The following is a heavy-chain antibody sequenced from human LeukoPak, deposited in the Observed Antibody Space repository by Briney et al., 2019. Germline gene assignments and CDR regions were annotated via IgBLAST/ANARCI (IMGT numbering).Heavy chain of an antibody. V-gene: IGHV3-53*01. CDR3: ARESSSGLIIDY. CDR1: GFIVSSNY. D-gene: IGHD6-19*01. Sequence: GGSLRLSCAASGFIVSSNYMSWVRQAPGEGLEWVSVIYSGGSTYYADSVKGRFTISRDNSKKSLYLQMNSLRAEDTAVYYCARESSSGLIIDYLGQGTLVTVSS. J-gene: IGHJ4*02. CDR2: IYSGGST.